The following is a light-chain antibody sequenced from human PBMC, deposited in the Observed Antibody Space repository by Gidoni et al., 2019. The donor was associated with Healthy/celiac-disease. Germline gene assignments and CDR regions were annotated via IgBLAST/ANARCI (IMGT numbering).Light chain of an antibody. V-gene: IGKV3-20*01. CDR3: QQYGSSLYT. Sequence: EIVLTQSPGTLSLSPGERATLSCRASQSVSSSYLAWYQQKPGQAPRLLIYGASSRATGILDRFSGSGSGTDFTLTISRLEPEDFAVYYCQQYGSSLYTFGQXTKLEIK. CDR2: GAS. J-gene: IGKJ2*01. CDR1: QSVSSSY.